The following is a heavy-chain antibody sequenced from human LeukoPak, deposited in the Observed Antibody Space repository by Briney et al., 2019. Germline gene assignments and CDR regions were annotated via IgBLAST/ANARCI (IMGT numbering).Heavy chain of an antibody. V-gene: IGHV3-23*01. J-gene: IGHJ5*02. CDR1: GFPFTNAR. CDR3: AKGASYYSFDP. CDR2: ISDSGEVT. D-gene: IGHD3-10*01. Sequence: PGGSLRLSCAASGFPFTNARMSWVRQAPGQGLEWVASISDSGEVTFKADSVKGRFTISRDNSKNALYLQMNYLRAEDTAVYYCAKGASYYSFDPWGQGTQVAVSS.